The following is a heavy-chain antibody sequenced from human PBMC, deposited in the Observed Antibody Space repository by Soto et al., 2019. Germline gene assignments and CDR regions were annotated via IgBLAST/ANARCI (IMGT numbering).Heavy chain of an antibody. CDR2: ISYDGSNK. V-gene: IGHV3-30*18. J-gene: IGHJ6*02. D-gene: IGHD3-3*01. CDR3: AKDTIFGVVIWGEVSSVSGMDV. CDR1: GFTFSSYG. Sequence: QVQLVESGGGVVQPGRSLRLSCAASGFTFSSYGMHWVRQAPGKGLEWVAVISYDGSNKYYADSVKGRFTISRDNSKNTLYLQMNSLRAEDTAVYYCAKDTIFGVVIWGEVSSVSGMDVWGQGTTVTVSS.